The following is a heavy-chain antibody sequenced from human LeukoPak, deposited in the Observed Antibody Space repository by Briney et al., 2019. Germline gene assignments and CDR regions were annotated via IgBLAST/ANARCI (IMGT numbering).Heavy chain of an antibody. V-gene: IGHV3-23*01. CDR2: ISGSGGST. J-gene: IGHJ4*02. CDR1: GFTFSSYA. D-gene: IGHD3-10*01. Sequence: PGGSLRLSCAASGFTFSSYAMSWVRQAPGKGLEWVSAISGSGGSTYYADSVKGRFTISRDNSKNTLYLQMNSLGAEDTAVYYCAKSSVLLWFGELDYWGQGTLVTVSS. CDR3: AKSSVLLWFGELDY.